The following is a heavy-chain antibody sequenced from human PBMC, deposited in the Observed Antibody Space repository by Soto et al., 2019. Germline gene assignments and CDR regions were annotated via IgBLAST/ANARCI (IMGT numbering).Heavy chain of an antibody. D-gene: IGHD5-18*01. V-gene: IGHV4-34*01. CDR1: GGSFSGYY. CDR3: ARPRRGYSYRFDY. Sequence: SETLSLTCAVYGGSFSGYYWSWIRQPPGKGLEWIGEINHSGSTNYNPSLKSRVTISVDTSKNQFSLKLSSVTAADTAVYYCARPRRGYSYRFDYWGQGNLVTVSS. CDR2: INHSGST. J-gene: IGHJ4*02.